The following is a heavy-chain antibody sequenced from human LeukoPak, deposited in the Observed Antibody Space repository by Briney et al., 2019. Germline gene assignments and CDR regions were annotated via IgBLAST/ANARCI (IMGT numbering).Heavy chain of an antibody. Sequence: GGSLRLSCAASGFTFSSNGMHWVRQAPGKGLEWVAFIRYDGSNKYYADSVKCRFTISRDNSKNTLYLQMNGLRAEDTAVYYCAKDPGTTVTTIFWGQGTLVTVSS. CDR3: AKDPGTTVTTIF. V-gene: IGHV3-30*02. CDR2: IRYDGSNK. CDR1: GFTFSSNG. J-gene: IGHJ4*02. D-gene: IGHD4-17*01.